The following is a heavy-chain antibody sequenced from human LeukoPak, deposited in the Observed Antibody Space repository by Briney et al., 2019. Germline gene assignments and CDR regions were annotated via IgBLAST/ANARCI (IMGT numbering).Heavy chain of an antibody. Sequence: SETLSLTCTVSGGSINIGTSYWNWIRQPAGKGLEWIGRIYTSGSPNYNPSLKSRVIISVDTSKNQFSLKLSSVTAADTAVYYCARLLIGLGIGYSYGYDAFDIWGQGTMVTVSS. CDR2: IYTSGSP. V-gene: IGHV4-61*02. D-gene: IGHD5-18*01. CDR1: GGSINIGTSY. J-gene: IGHJ3*02. CDR3: ARLLIGLGIGYSYGYDAFDI.